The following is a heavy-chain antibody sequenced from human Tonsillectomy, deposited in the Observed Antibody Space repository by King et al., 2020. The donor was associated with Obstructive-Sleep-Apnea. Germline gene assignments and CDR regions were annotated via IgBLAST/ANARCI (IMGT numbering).Heavy chain of an antibody. Sequence: VQLVESGGGLVQPGRSLRLSCAASGFTFDDYAMHWVRQAPGKGLEWVSGITWNSNYIGYADSVKGRFTISRDNAKNSLFLQMTSLRAEDTALYYCAKVVAATSTEYYFDHWGQGTLVSVSS. CDR3: AKVVAATSTEYYFDH. CDR1: GFTFDDYA. J-gene: IGHJ4*02. V-gene: IGHV3-9*01. CDR2: ITWNSNYI. D-gene: IGHD1-26*01.